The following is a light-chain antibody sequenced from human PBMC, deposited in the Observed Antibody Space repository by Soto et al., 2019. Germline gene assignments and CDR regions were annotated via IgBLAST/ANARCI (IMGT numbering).Light chain of an antibody. J-gene: IGKJ2*01. V-gene: IGKV3-20*01. CDR1: RSVSSRY. CDR2: GAS. CDR3: QQFGDSPPAFT. Sequence: ESMLTQSPGTLSLSPGERATLSCRASRSVSSRYITWYQQKPGQAPRLLIYGASIRATGIPDRFSGSGSGTDFTLIISRLEPEDFAVYYCQQFGDSPPAFTFGQGTKLEI.